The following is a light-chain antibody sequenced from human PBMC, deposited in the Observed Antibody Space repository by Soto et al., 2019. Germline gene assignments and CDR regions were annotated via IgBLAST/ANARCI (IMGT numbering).Light chain of an antibody. V-gene: IGLV2-14*01. Sequence: QSVLTQPASVSGSPGQSITVSCTGTSSDIGGYNYVSWYQQHPGKAPQLLIYEVTNRPSGVSHRFSGSKSGNTASLTISGLQTEDEADHYCNSYTSSSTLYVFGTGTKVTVL. CDR1: SSDIGGYNY. CDR2: EVT. CDR3: NSYTSSSTLYV. J-gene: IGLJ1*01.